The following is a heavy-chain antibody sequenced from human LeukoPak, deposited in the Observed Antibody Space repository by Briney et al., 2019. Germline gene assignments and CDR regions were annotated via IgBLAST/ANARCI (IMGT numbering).Heavy chain of an antibody. CDR2: INDDGSAT. CDR1: GFTFSNYW. J-gene: IGHJ4*02. D-gene: IGHD6-19*01. Sequence: GGSLRLSCAASGFTFSNYWMHWVRQVPGKGLVWVSRINDDGSATFYADSVKGRFTISRDNAKNTLYLQMNSLRAEDTAVYYCAKDLVAGGSYWGQGTLVTVSS. CDR3: AKDLVAGGSY. V-gene: IGHV3-74*01.